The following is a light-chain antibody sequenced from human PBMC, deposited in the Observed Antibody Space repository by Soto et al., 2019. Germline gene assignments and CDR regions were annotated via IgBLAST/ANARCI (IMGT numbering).Light chain of an antibody. Sequence: DIQLTQSPSSLTASLGDRVTITCRASQSISGYLNWYQEKPGEAPKLLIYAASSLESGVPSRFSGRGSGIAFSLTITGLQREDFATYYCQQSYRSPTFGQGTKVEI. J-gene: IGKJ1*01. CDR3: QQSYRSPT. V-gene: IGKV1-39*01. CDR1: QSISGY. CDR2: AAS.